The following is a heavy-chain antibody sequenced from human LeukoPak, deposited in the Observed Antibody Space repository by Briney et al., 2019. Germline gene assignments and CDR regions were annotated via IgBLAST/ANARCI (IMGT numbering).Heavy chain of an antibody. J-gene: IGHJ4*02. V-gene: IGHV3-49*03. D-gene: IGHD3-10*01. Sequence: GGSLRLSCTASGFTFGDYAMSWFRQAPGKGLEGIGFIRNKAYGGPTEYAASVKGRFTISRDDSKSIAYLQMNSLHTEDTAVYYCTRGLDYYGSGRSIDYWGQGTLVTVS. CDR1: GFTFGDYA. CDR3: TRGLDYYGSGRSIDY. CDR2: IRNKAYGGPT.